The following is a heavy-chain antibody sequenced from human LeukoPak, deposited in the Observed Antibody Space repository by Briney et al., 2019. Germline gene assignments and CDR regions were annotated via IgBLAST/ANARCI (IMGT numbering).Heavy chain of an antibody. CDR1: GGSISSSSYY. CDR2: IYYSGST. CDR3: ARIYRAVAGIDY. V-gene: IGHV4-39*01. D-gene: IGHD6-19*01. J-gene: IGHJ4*02. Sequence: SETLSLTCTVSGGSISSSSYYWGWIRQPPGKGLEWIGSIYYSGSTYYNPSLKSRVTISVDTSKNQFSPKLSSVTAADTAVYYCARIYRAVAGIDYWGQGTLVTVSS.